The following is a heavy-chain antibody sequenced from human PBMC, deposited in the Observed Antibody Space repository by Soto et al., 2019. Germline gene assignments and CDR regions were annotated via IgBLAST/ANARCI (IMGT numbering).Heavy chain of an antibody. CDR3: AHNDDYHTSAHYQN. J-gene: IGHJ4*02. CDR2: IYWDDDK. CDR1: GFSRRSTGVG. V-gene: IGHV2-5*02. D-gene: IGHD3-16*01. Sequence: QITLKESGPPLVHPTQTLTLTCRSSGFSRRSTGVGVRWIRQPQGKSLERVALIYWDDDKRYSPSMKSKLAVTKHTSNNQGVLTMTNMDPVDTATYYCAHNDDYHTSAHYQNWVQRTMVTVSS.